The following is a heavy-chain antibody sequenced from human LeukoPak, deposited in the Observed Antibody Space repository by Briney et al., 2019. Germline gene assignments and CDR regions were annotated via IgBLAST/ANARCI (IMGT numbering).Heavy chain of an antibody. D-gene: IGHD4-23*01. CDR3: ARRPPTVVTLSRDALHI. CDR2: IYPADSDT. CDR1: GYTFNNFW. V-gene: IGHV5-51*01. J-gene: IGHJ3*02. Sequence: GESLKISCKGSGYTFNNFWIGWVRQMPGKGLEWMGIIYPADSDTTYSPSFRGQVTISADKSINTAYLQFSSLKASDTAMYYCARRPPTVVTLSRDALHIWGQGTMVTVSS.